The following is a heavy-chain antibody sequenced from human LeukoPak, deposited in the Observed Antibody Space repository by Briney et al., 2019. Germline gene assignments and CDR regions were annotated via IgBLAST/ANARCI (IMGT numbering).Heavy chain of an antibody. CDR1: GGSISGSRYY. Sequence: SETLSLTCTVSGGSISGSRYYWAWIRQPPGKGLEWIGSIYYTGSTFYNPSLKSGVTISVDTSKNQFSLRLSSVTAADTALYYCARGVRGYSYAEDAFDIWGQGTMVTVSS. D-gene: IGHD5-18*01. CDR3: ARGVRGYSYAEDAFDI. V-gene: IGHV4-39*07. J-gene: IGHJ3*02. CDR2: IYYTGST.